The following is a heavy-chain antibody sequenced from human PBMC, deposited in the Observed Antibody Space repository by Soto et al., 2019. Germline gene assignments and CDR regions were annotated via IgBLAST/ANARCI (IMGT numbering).Heavy chain of an antibody. J-gene: IGHJ5*02. CDR2: VSPDSSYT. CDR1: GFTFSRYS. Sequence: VQLVESGGGVVQPGRSLRLSCAASGFTFSRYSMDWVRQAPGKGLEWVSSVSPDSSYTYYGDSVRGRFTNSRDNAKSSVYLQMNSLRAEDTAVYYCAFALVSPEGSLDPWGQGTLVTVSS. CDR3: AFALVSPEGSLDP. V-gene: IGHV3-21*01.